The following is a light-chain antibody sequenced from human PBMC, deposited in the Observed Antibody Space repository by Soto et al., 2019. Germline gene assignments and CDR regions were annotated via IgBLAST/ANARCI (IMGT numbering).Light chain of an antibody. J-gene: IGKJ2*01. CDR3: HPYDGTPYT. CDR2: KTS. V-gene: IGKV1-5*03. CDR1: QSVDIW. Sequence: DVQMTQSPSTLSAYVGDTVSITCRASQSVDIWLAWYQQRPGKAPQLLIYKTSTLQTGVPSRFSGSGSGTEFTLTINSLQPEDSATYYCHPYDGTPYTFGQGTKVEI.